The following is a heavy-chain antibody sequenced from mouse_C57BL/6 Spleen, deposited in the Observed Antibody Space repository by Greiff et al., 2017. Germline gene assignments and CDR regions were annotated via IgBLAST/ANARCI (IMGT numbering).Heavy chain of an antibody. CDR3: AIWGYDYARFAY. D-gene: IGHD2-4*01. Sequence: VQLQQPGAELVKPGASVKVSCKASGYTFTSYWMHWVKQRPGQGLEWIGRIHPSDSDTNYNQKFKGKATLTVAKSSSTAYMQLSSLTSEDSAVYYCAIWGYDYARFAYWGQGTLVTVSA. CDR2: IHPSDSDT. V-gene: IGHV1-74*01. J-gene: IGHJ3*01. CDR1: GYTFTSYW.